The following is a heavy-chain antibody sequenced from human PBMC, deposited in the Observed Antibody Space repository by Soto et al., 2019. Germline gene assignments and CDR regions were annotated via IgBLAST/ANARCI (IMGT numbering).Heavy chain of an antibody. D-gene: IGHD3-3*01. J-gene: IGHJ4*02. CDR2: IYWDDDK. V-gene: IGHV2-5*02. CDR1: GFSLTTRGVG. Sequence: QITLNESGPTVVRPTETLTLTCRFSGFSLTTRGVGVGWIRQSPGKAPEWLALIYWDDDKRYRASLKSRITITKDSPKKQVVSTVSYLAPTDMAPYSCAYGVLRAFFGVVTTTAIYFDFWGQGAPVAVSS. CDR3: AYGVLRAFFGVVTTTAIYFDF.